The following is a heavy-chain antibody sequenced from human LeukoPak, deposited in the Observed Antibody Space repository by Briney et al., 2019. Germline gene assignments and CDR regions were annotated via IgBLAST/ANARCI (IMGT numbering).Heavy chain of an antibody. Sequence: SETLSLTCTVSGYSISSGYYWGWIRPPPGKGLGWIGSIYHSGSTYYNPSLKSRVTISVDTSKNQFSLKLSSVTAADTAVYYCARATPSSSGGDYWGQGTLVTVSS. V-gene: IGHV4-38-2*02. CDR3: ARATPSSSGGDY. CDR1: GYSISSGYY. J-gene: IGHJ4*02. D-gene: IGHD6-6*01. CDR2: IYHSGST.